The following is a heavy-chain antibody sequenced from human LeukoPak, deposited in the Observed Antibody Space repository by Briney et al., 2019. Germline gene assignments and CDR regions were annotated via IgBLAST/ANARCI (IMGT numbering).Heavy chain of an antibody. V-gene: IGHV1-2*02. CDR3: AGVYGSGSYYPDWFDP. CDR1: GYTFTGYY. CDR2: INPNSGGT. Sequence: ASVKVSCKASGYTFTGYYMHWVRQAPRQGLEWMGWINPNSGGTNYAQKFQGRVTMTRDTSISTAYMELSRLRSDDTAVYYCAGVYGSGSYYPDWFDPWGQGTLVTVSS. J-gene: IGHJ5*02. D-gene: IGHD3-10*01.